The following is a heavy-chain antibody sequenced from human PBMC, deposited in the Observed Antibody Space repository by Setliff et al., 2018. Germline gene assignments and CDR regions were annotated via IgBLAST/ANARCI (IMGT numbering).Heavy chain of an antibody. Sequence: SETLSLTCTVSGGSISSGNYCWGLIRQPPGKGLEWVATLYYSGSTYSNPSLKSRLIISVDAPDNQFSVKLCAVTAADTAVYYCARHKTNGSGSYPSLYMDVWGKGIMVTVSS. CDR2: LYYSGST. V-gene: IGHV4-39*01. D-gene: IGHD3-10*01. J-gene: IGHJ6*03. CDR3: ARHKTNGSGSYPSLYMDV. CDR1: GGSISSGNYC.